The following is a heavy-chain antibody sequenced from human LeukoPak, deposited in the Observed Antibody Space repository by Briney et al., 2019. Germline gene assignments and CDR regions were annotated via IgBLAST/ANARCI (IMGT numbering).Heavy chain of an antibody. J-gene: IGHJ4*02. CDR3: ARQNFEY. V-gene: IGHV3-7*04. CDR1: GFTFSGYE. Sequence: GFLRLSCTVSGFTFSGYEMNWVRRAPGRGLEWVANIKPDGSGKYYVDSVKGRFTISRDNAKNSLYLQMNSLRAEDTAVYYCARQNFEYWAQGTLVTVSS. CDR2: IKPDGSGK.